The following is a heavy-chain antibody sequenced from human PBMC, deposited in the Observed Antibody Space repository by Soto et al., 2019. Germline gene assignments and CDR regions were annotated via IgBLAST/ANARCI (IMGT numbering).Heavy chain of an antibody. J-gene: IGHJ6*02. CDR2: IYYSRNSGST. Sequence: SETLSLTCAVSGDSISSGGYSWSWIRQPPGKGLEWIGSIYYSRNSGSTYYNPSLKSRVTISVDTSKNQFSLKLSSVTAADTAVYYCARTRTVAYYYGMDAWGQGTTVT. CDR3: ARTRTVAYYYGMDA. CDR1: GDSISSGGYS. V-gene: IGHV4-30-2*03. D-gene: IGHD4-4*01.